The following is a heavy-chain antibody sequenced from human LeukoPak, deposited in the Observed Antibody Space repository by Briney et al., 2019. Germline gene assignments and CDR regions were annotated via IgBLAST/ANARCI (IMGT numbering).Heavy chain of an antibody. CDR1: GYSFSAYW. CDR3: AKISLAGDYFDY. CDR2: INPRDSDS. D-gene: IGHD6-19*01. V-gene: IGHV5-51*01. Sequence: GESLKISRKTSGYSFSAYWIAWVRQMPGKGLEWMGIINPRDSDSRYGPSFQGQVTFSADNSINTAYLHWISLKTSDTATYYCAKISLAGDYFDYWGQGTLIAVSS. J-gene: IGHJ4*02.